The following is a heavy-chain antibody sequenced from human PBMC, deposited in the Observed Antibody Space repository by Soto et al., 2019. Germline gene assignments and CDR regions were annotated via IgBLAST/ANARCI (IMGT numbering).Heavy chain of an antibody. CDR1: GYTFTSYG. CDR3: ATRSPAFDF. V-gene: IGHV1-18*04. Sequence: QVQLVQSGPEVKKPGASVKVSCKTSGYTFTSYGISWVRQAPGQGLEWMGWISTNKGDTNYAQKFQGRVTMTTDTSTSTGYMELRSLRSDDTAIYYCATRSPAFDFWVLGTLVTVS. J-gene: IGHJ4*02. CDR2: ISTNKGDT.